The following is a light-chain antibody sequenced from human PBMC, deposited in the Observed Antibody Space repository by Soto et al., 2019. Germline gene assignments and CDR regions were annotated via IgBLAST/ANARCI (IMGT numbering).Light chain of an antibody. Sequence: QSALTQPASVSGSPGQSITISCTGTSSDIGAYNFVSWYQQHPGKAPKLMLYDVNIRPSGVSNRFSGSKSGNTTSLTISGLQAEDDADYYFTSWTTSTIMIFGGG. CDR3: TSWTTSTIMI. V-gene: IGLV2-14*03. CDR2: DVN. CDR1: SSDIGAYNF. J-gene: IGLJ2*01.